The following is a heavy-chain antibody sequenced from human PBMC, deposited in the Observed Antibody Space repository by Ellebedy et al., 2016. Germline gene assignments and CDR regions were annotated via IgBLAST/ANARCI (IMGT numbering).Heavy chain of an antibody. CDR1: GFTFTYYW. CDR3: ARAGQWELLRLDY. Sequence: GESLKISCAASGFTFTYYWMTWVRQAPGKGLEWVAIIKQDGSEKYYVDSVKGRFTISKDNAKNSLYLQMNSLRAEDAAVYYCARAGQWELLRLDYWGQGTLVTVSS. D-gene: IGHD1-26*01. V-gene: IGHV3-7*01. CDR2: IKQDGSEK. J-gene: IGHJ4*02.